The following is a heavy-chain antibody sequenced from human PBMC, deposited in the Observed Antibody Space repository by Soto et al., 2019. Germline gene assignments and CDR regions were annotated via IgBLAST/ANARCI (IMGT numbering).Heavy chain of an antibody. CDR3: ARGGNRGSSWFDY. Sequence: PSQTLSLTCAISGDSVSSNSAAWVWIRQSPPRGLEWLGRTYYRSKWYNDYAESVKSRITINPDTSKNQFSLQLNSVTPEDTAMYYCARGGNRGSSWFDYWGQGTLVTVSS. D-gene: IGHD6-13*01. CDR2: TYYRSKWYN. J-gene: IGHJ4*02. V-gene: IGHV6-1*01. CDR1: GDSVSSNSAA.